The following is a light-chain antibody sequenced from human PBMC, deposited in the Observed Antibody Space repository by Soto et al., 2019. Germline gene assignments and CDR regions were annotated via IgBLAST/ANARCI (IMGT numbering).Light chain of an antibody. Sequence: QSALTQPPSVSGSPGQSVTISCTGTSSDVGSYNRVSWYQQPPGTAPKLMIYDVSNRPSAVPDRFSGSKSANTASLTITGLQPEDEADYYCSSFTSGSTYVFGTGTKLTVL. CDR3: SSFTSGSTYV. CDR1: SSDVGSYNR. J-gene: IGLJ1*01. V-gene: IGLV2-18*02. CDR2: DVS.